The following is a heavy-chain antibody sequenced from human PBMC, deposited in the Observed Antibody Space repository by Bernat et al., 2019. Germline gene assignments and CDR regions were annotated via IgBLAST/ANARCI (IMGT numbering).Heavy chain of an antibody. CDR2: INPNSGGT. D-gene: IGHD5-24*01. J-gene: IGHJ6*02. Sequence: QVQLVQSGAEVKKPGASVKVSCKASGYTFTGYYMHWVRQAPGQGLEWMGWINPNSGGTNYAQKFQGWVTMTRDTSISTAYMELSRLRSDDTAVYYCARAMATIGDNYYYYGMDVRGQGTTVTVSS. CDR1: GYTFTGYY. V-gene: IGHV1-2*04. CDR3: ARAMATIGDNYYYYGMDV.